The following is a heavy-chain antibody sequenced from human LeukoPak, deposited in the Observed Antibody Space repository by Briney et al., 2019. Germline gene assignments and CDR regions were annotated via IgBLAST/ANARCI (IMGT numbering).Heavy chain of an antibody. CDR3: ARAIPAAMGFDY. D-gene: IGHD2-2*01. J-gene: IGHJ4*02. CDR1: GFTFSSYS. Sequence: GGSLRLSCAASGFTFSSYSMTWVRQAPGKGLEWVSVISGSGGSTYYGDSVKGRFTISRDNSKNTLYLQMNSLRAEDTAVYYCARAIPAAMGFDYWGRGTLVTVSS. V-gene: IGHV3-23*01. CDR2: ISGSGGST.